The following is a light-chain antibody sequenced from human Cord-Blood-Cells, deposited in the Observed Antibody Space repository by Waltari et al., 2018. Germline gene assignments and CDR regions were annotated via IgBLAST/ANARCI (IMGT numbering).Light chain of an antibody. CDR3: CSYAGSSTSV. CDR1: SSDVGSYHF. CDR2: EGS. J-gene: IGLJ3*02. Sequence: QSALTQPAAVSGSPGQSITISGTGTSSDVGSYHFVSWYQQHPGKAPKPMIYEGSKRPSGVYNRSSGSKAGNTASLTISGLQADDDADYYCCSYAGSSTSVFGLGTKLTVL. V-gene: IGLV2-23*01.